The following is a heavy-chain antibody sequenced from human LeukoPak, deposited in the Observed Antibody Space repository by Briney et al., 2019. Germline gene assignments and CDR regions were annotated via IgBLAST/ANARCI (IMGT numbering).Heavy chain of an antibody. D-gene: IGHD6-13*01. Sequence: SETLSLTCTVSGGSISSYYWSWIRQPPGKGLEWIGYIYYSGSTNYNPSLKSRVTISVDASKNQFSLKLSSVTAADTAVYYCARQLAAAGTPLYYFDYWGQGTLVTVSS. CDR2: IYYSGST. CDR3: ARQLAAAGTPLYYFDY. V-gene: IGHV4-59*08. CDR1: GGSISSYY. J-gene: IGHJ4*02.